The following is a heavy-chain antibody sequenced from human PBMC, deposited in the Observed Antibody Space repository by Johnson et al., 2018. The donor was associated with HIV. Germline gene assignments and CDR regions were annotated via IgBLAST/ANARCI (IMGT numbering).Heavy chain of an antibody. CDR1: GFTFSDYD. V-gene: IGHV3-13*01. Sequence: EQLVESGGGLVQPGGSLRLSCAASGFTFSDYDMHWVRQTTAKGLEWVSAIGTAADTYYSGSVRGRFPISRENARNSLYLQMNSLRAEDTAVYYCAKDIEWELQNDAFDIWGQGTMVTVSS. CDR2: IGTAADT. CDR3: AKDIEWELQNDAFDI. J-gene: IGHJ3*02. D-gene: IGHD1-26*01.